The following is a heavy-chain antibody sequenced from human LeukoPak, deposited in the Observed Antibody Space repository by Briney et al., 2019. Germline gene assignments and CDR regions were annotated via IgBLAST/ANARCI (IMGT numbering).Heavy chain of an antibody. CDR3: ARGPTLSSLRFLEWLLLDWFDP. V-gene: IGHV1-69*01. Sequence: GASVKVSCKASGGTFSSYAISWVRQAPGQGLEWMGGIIPIFGTANYAQKFQGRVTITADESTSTAYMELSSLRSEDTAVYYCARGPTLSSLRFLEWLLLDWFDPWGQGTLVTVSS. D-gene: IGHD3-3*01. CDR2: IIPIFGTA. CDR1: GGTFSSYA. J-gene: IGHJ5*02.